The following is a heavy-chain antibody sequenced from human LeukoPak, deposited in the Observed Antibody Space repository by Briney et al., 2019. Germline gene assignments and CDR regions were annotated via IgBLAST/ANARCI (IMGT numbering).Heavy chain of an antibody. Sequence: SETLSLTCTVSGGSISSGSYYWSWLRQPGGKGLEWIGRIHSSGSTNYNPSLKSRVTISADTSKNQFSLKMYSVTAADTAVYYCAREPYSGYGRFDSWGQGTLVTVSS. D-gene: IGHD5-12*01. CDR1: GGSISSGSYY. CDR3: AREPYSGYGRFDS. V-gene: IGHV4-61*02. CDR2: IHSSGST. J-gene: IGHJ5*01.